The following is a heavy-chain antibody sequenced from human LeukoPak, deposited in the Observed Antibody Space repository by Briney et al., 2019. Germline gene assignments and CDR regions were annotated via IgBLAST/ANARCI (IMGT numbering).Heavy chain of an antibody. D-gene: IGHD3-22*01. J-gene: IGHJ4*02. Sequence: SETLSLTCTVSGGSISSSSYYWGWIRQPPGKGLEWIGNIYYTGNIYYNPSLKSRVTISVDTSKNQFSLKLSSVTAADTAVYYCAIVTYYYDSSGYYTYYFDYWGQGTLVTVSS. V-gene: IGHV4-39*07. CDR2: IYYTGNI. CDR1: GGSISSSSYY. CDR3: AIVTYYYDSSGYYTYYFDY.